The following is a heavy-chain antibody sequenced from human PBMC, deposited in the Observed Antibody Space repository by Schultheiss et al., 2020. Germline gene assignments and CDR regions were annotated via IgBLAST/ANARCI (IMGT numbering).Heavy chain of an antibody. V-gene: IGHV4-4*02. J-gene: IGHJ6*02. CDR1: GGSISSTNW. CDR2: IHYSGNT. CDR3: ARDLYSIGLPTYYYYGMDV. D-gene: IGHD6-13*01. Sequence: SETLSLTCAVSGGSISSTNWWSWVRQPPGKGLEWVGSIHYSGNTYYNPSLKSRVIISVDTSKNQFSLKLSSVTAADTAVYYCARDLYSIGLPTYYYYGMDVWGQGTTVTVSS.